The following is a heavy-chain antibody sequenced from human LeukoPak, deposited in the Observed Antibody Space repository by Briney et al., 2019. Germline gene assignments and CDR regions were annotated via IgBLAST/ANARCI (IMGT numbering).Heavy chain of an antibody. Sequence: ASVKVSCKASGYTFTSYYIHWVRQAPGQGLEGMGIINPSGGGTTYAQKFQGRVTMTRDMSTSTVYMELSSLRSGDTAVYYCARETDIAAAANYFDYWGQGTLVTVSS. V-gene: IGHV1-46*01. D-gene: IGHD6-13*01. J-gene: IGHJ4*02. CDR3: ARETDIAAAANYFDY. CDR2: INPSGGGT. CDR1: GYTFTSYY.